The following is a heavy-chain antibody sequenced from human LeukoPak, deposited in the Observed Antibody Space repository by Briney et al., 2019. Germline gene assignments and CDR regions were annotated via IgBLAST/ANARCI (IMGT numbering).Heavy chain of an antibody. Sequence: ASVKVSCKASGYTFTSYYMHWVRQAPGQGLEWMGRINPSGGSTSYAQKFQGRVTMTRDTSTSTVYMELSSLRSEDTAVYYCARKQQLGAFDIWGQGTMVTVSS. J-gene: IGHJ3*02. D-gene: IGHD6-13*01. CDR2: INPSGGST. V-gene: IGHV1-46*01. CDR3: ARKQQLGAFDI. CDR1: GYTFTSYY.